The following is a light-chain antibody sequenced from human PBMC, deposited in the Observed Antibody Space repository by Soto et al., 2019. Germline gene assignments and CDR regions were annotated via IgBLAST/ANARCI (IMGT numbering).Light chain of an antibody. Sequence: QSALTQPASVSGSPGQSITISCTGTSSDVGYDNYVSWFQQHPGKAPKLMIYEVSRRPSGVSNRFSGSKSANTASLTISGLQAEDEADYYWTSHTASSTWVFGGGTQLTVL. J-gene: IGLJ3*02. CDR1: SSDVGYDNY. CDR3: TSHTASSTWV. V-gene: IGLV2-14*01. CDR2: EVS.